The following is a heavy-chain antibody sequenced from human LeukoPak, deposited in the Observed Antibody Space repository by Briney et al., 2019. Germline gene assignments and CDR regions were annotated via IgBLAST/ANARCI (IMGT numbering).Heavy chain of an antibody. D-gene: IGHD2-2*01. CDR3: ASINCSSTSCPLDY. CDR2: INAGNGNT. V-gene: IGHV1-3*01. Sequence: ASVKVSCKASGYTFTSYAMHWVRQAPGQGREWMGWINAGNGNTKYSQKFQGRVTITRDTSASTAYMELSSLRSEDTAVYYCASINCSSTSCPLDYWGQGTLVTVSS. CDR1: GYTFTSYA. J-gene: IGHJ4*02.